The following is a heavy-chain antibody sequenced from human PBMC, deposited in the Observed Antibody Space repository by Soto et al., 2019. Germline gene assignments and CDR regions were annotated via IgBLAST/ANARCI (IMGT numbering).Heavy chain of an antibody. V-gene: IGHV3-74*01. CDR1: GLTYSTAW. D-gene: IGHD2-2*01. J-gene: IGHJ6*02. CDR3: ARDDIVVGPYMRI. CDR2: INRDGGVT. Sequence: GGSLRLSCEVSGLTYSTAWMHWVRQAPGKGLVWVSSINRDGGVTNYADSVKGRFTISRDSAEKTLYLQINSLRADDTGVYYCARDDIVVGPYMRIWGQGTTVTVSS.